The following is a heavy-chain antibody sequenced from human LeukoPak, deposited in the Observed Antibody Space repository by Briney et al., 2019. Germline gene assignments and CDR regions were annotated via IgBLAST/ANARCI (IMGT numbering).Heavy chain of an antibody. J-gene: IGHJ4*02. CDR1: GMSLSATGVA. V-gene: IGHV2-5*01. D-gene: IGHD3-10*01. CDR3: AHSHPAIITAVNRYFDY. Sequence: GSGPTLVNPTETLTLTCSFSGMSLSATGVAVGWIRQPPGKAPDWLAFIYWNGDESYSQSLQSRLTISKDTPKDQVVLAMRNMDPVDTGTYYCAHSHPAIITAVNRYFDYWGQGTLVTVSS. CDR2: IYWNGDE.